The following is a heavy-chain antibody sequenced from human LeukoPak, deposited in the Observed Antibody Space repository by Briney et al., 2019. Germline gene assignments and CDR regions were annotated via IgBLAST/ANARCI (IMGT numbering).Heavy chain of an antibody. CDR2: ISGSGGST. Sequence: GGSLRLSCAASGFTFSSYAMSWVRQAPGKGLEWVSAISGSGGSTYYADSVKGRFTISRDNSKNTLYLQMNSLRAEDTAVYYCANYYGSGSFSNRNWFDPWGQGTLVTVSS. CDR3: ANYYGSGSFSNRNWFDP. J-gene: IGHJ5*02. CDR1: GFTFSSYA. D-gene: IGHD3-10*01. V-gene: IGHV3-23*01.